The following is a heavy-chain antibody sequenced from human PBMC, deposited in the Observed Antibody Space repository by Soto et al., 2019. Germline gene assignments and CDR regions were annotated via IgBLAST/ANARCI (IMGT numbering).Heavy chain of an antibody. CDR3: AREGGCFDGVCIESDYFDY. J-gene: IGHJ4*02. CDR2: ISPYNGNT. CDR1: GYTFTHYG. D-gene: IGHD2-8*01. Sequence: ASVKVSCKTSGYTFTHYGITWVRQAPGQGLEWMGWISPYNGNTKSAQNFQGRVTVTRDTSASTAYMELSSLTSDDTAVYYCAREGGCFDGVCIESDYFDYWGQGALVTVSS. V-gene: IGHV1-18*01.